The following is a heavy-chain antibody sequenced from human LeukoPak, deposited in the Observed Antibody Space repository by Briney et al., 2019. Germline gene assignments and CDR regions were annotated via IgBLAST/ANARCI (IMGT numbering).Heavy chain of an antibody. J-gene: IGHJ5*02. CDR1: GYRFTSYW. CDR3: ARHFCSGGSCYFSWFDP. D-gene: IGHD2-15*01. V-gene: IGHV5-51*01. CDR2: IYPGDSDT. Sequence: GESLKISRKGSGYRFTSYWIGWVRQMPGKGLEWMGIIYPGDSDTRYSPSFQGQVTISADKSISTAYLQWSSLKASDTAMYYCARHFCSGGSCYFSWFDPWGQGTLVTVSS.